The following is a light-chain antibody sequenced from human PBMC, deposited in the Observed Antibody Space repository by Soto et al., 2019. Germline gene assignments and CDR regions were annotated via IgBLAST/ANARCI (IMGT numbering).Light chain of an antibody. Sequence: QSVLTQPASVSGSPGQSITISCTGTSSDIGRFNLVSWYQQHPGKVPKLIIHEVTKRPSGVSNRFSGSKSGNTASLTISGXXAXXXXDYXCCSYAGSSTWSFGGGTQLTXL. CDR2: EVT. V-gene: IGLV2-23*02. CDR3: CSYAGSSTWS. CDR1: SSDIGRFNL. J-gene: IGLJ2*01.